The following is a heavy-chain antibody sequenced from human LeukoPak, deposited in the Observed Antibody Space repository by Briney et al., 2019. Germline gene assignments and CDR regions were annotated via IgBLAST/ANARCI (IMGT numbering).Heavy chain of an antibody. CDR3: ARVRDYFGSGSLSHDYYYYMDV. V-gene: IGHV1-2*02. J-gene: IGHJ6*03. CDR2: ISPNTGGT. D-gene: IGHD3-10*01. CDR1: GYTFTDHF. Sequence: ASVKVSCKASGYTFTDHFLHWVRQAPGQGLEWMGGISPNTGGTNYAQKSQGRVTMTTDTSTSTAYMELRSLRSDDTAVYYCARVRDYFGSGSLSHDYYYYMDVWGKGTTVTISS.